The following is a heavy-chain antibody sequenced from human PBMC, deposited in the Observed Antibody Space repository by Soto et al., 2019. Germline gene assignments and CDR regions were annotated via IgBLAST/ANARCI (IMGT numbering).Heavy chain of an antibody. V-gene: IGHV4-39*01. J-gene: IGHJ4*02. D-gene: IGHD2-15*01. CDR2: IYYSGST. Sequence: SETLSLTCTVSGGSISSSSYYWGWIRQPPGKGLEWIGSIYYSGSTYYNPSLKSRVTISVDTSKNQFSLKLSSVTAADTAVYYCARLKKDIVVVVAARIDYWGQGTLVTVSS. CDR1: GGSISSSSYY. CDR3: ARLKKDIVVVVAARIDY.